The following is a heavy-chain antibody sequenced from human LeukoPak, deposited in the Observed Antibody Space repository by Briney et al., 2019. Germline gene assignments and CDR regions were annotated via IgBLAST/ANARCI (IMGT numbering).Heavy chain of an antibody. Sequence: LGGSLRLSCAASGFTVSGNYMSWVRLAPGKALELVSVIYSGGSTYYADSVKGRFTISRDNAKNSLYLQMSSLRAEDTAVYYCARAESDAFDIWGQGTMVTVSS. CDR3: ARAESDAFDI. CDR2: IYSGGST. V-gene: IGHV3-66*01. CDR1: GFTVSGNY. J-gene: IGHJ3*02.